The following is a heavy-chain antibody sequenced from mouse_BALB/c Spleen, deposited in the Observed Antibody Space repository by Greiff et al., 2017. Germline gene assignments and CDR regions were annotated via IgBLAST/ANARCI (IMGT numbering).Heavy chain of an antibody. V-gene: IGHV14-3*02. D-gene: IGHD1-1*01. CDR3: ARVYGSRDY. J-gene: IGHJ2*01. CDR2: IDPANGNT. Sequence: EVKLMESGAELVKPGASVKLSCTASGFNIKDTYMHWVKQRPEQGLEWIGRIDPANGNTKYDPKFQGKATITADTSSNTAYLQLSSLTSEDTAVYYCARVYGSRDYWGQGTTLTVSS. CDR1: GFNIKDTY.